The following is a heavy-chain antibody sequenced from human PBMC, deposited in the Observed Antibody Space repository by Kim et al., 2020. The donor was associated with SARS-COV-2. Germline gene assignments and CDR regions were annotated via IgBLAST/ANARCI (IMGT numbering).Heavy chain of an antibody. CDR2: IYYSGST. CDR1: GGSISSSSYY. Sequence: SETPSLTCTVSGGSISSSSYYWGWIRQPPGKGLEWIGTIYYSGSTYYNPSLKSRVTISVDTSKNQFSLKLSSVTAADTAVYYCAGAGLRLGELSLTYWY. D-gene: IGHD3-16*02. V-gene: IGHV4-39*05. J-gene: IGHJ2*01. CDR3: AGAGLRLGELSLTYWY.